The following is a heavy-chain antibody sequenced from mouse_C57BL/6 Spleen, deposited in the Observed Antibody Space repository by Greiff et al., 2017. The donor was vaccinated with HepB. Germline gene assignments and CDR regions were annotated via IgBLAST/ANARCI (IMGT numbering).Heavy chain of an antibody. J-gene: IGHJ2*01. D-gene: IGHD1-1*02. CDR1: GYTFTSYW. CDR2: IDPSDSYT. CDR3: ATRDYGDY. V-gene: IGHV1-59*01. Sequence: QVQLQQSGAELVRPGTSVKLSCKASGYTFTSYWMHWVKQRPGQGLEWIGVIDPSDSYTNYNQKFKGKATLTVDTSSSTAYMQLSSLTSEDSAVYYCATRDYGDYWGQGTTLTVSS.